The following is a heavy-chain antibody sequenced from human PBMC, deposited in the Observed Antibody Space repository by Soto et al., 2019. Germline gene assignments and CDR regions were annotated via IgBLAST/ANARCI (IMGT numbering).Heavy chain of an antibody. Sequence: QVQLQESGPGLVKPSESLSLTCTVSGGSISSYYWSWIRQPPGKGLEWIGYIYYSGSTNYNPSLKSRVTISVDTSKNQFSLKLSSVTAADTAVYYCARQDSFGELINWFDPWGQGTLVTVSS. CDR1: GGSISSYY. CDR3: ARQDSFGELINWFDP. J-gene: IGHJ5*02. V-gene: IGHV4-59*08. D-gene: IGHD3-10*01. CDR2: IYYSGST.